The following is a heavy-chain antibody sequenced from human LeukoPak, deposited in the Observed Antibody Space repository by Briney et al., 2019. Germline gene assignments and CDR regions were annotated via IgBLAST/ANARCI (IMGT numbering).Heavy chain of an antibody. V-gene: IGHV3-7*04. Sequence: PGGSLRLSCAASGFTFSTYWMSWFRQAPGKGLEWVANIHQDGNEKYYVDSVKGRFTISRDNAKNSLYLQMNSLRAEDTAVYYCARGDKFSGDYWGQGTLVTASS. CDR2: IHQDGNEK. D-gene: IGHD2-15*01. J-gene: IGHJ4*02. CDR3: ARGDKFSGDY. CDR1: GFTFSTYW.